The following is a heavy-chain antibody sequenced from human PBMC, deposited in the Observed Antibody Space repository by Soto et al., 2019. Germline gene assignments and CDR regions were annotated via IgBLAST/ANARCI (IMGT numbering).Heavy chain of an antibody. D-gene: IGHD2-8*02. CDR3: AKDTAGRLTPFDY. J-gene: IGHJ4*02. Sequence: GGSLRLSCAASGFTFSSYARRWFRQAPGKGLGWVSAISGSGGSTYYADSVKGRFTISRDNSKNTLYLQMNSLRAEDTAVYYCAKDTAGRLTPFDYWGQGTLVTVPS. CDR1: GFTFSSYA. CDR2: ISGSGGST. V-gene: IGHV3-23*01.